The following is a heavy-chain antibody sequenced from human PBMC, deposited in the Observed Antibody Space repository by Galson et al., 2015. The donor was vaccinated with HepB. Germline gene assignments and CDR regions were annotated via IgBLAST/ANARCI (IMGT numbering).Heavy chain of an antibody. CDR3: ARQKMATVYAFDY. J-gene: IGHJ4*02. D-gene: IGHD5-24*01. CDR1: GGTFSSYA. CDR2: INTNTGNP. Sequence: SVKVSCKASGGTFSSYAISWVRQAPGQGLEWMGWINTNTGNPTYAQGFTGRFVFSLDTSVSTAYLQISSLKAEDTAVYYCARQKMATVYAFDYWGQGTLVTVSS. V-gene: IGHV7-4-1*02.